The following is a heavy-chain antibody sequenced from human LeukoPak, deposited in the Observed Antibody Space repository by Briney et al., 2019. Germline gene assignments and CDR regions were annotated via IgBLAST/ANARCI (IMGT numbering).Heavy chain of an antibody. CDR2: ISGSGAST. CDR3: AKDIGAARRDYNFDY. D-gene: IGHD4/OR15-4a*01. V-gene: IGHV3-23*01. J-gene: IGHJ4*02. CDR1: GFTFSSYV. Sequence: GGSLRLSCAASGFTFSSYVMSWVRQGPGKGLEWVSSISGSGASTWYADSVKGRFTVSRDNSNIILYLQMNSLRVEDTAVYYCAKDIGAARRDYNFDYWGQGTLVTVSS.